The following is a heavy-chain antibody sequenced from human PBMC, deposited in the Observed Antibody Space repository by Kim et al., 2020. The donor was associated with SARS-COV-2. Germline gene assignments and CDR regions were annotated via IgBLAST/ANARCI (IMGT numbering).Heavy chain of an antibody. V-gene: IGHV4-39*07. J-gene: IGHJ5*02. CDR3: ARTEVGPGWFDP. Sequence: YNPSLKSRVTISVDTSKNQFSLKLSSVTAADTAVYYCARTEVGPGWFDPWGQGTLVTVSS. D-gene: IGHD3-10*01.